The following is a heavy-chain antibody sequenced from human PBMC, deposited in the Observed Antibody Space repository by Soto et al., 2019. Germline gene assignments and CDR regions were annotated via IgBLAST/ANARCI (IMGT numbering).Heavy chain of an antibody. CDR2: IIPIFGTA. CDR1: GGTFSSYA. V-gene: IGHV1-69*01. D-gene: IGHD3-10*01. Sequence: QVQLVQSGAEVKKPGSSVKVSCKASGGTFSSYAISWVRQAPGQGLEWMGGIIPIFGTANYAQKFQGRVTITADESTSTDYMELSSLRSEDTAVYYCARGGTLRGNTDFDYWGQGTLVTVSS. CDR3: ARGGTLRGNTDFDY. J-gene: IGHJ4*02.